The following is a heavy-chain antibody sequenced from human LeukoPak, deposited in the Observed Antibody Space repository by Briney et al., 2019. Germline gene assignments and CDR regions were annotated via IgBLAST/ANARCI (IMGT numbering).Heavy chain of an antibody. Sequence: PGRSLRLSCAAPGFTFSSYAMHWVRQAPGKGLEWVAVISYDGSNKYYADSVKGRFTISRDNSKNTLYLQMNSLRAEDTAVYYCARGGVVDNPPSHYWGQGTLVTVSS. CDR3: ARGGVVDNPPSHY. J-gene: IGHJ4*02. D-gene: IGHD2-15*01. CDR2: ISYDGSNK. CDR1: GFTFSSYA. V-gene: IGHV3-30*01.